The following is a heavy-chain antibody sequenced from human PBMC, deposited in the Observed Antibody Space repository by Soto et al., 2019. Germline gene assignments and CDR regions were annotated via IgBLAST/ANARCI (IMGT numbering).Heavy chain of an antibody. D-gene: IGHD5-12*01. CDR3: GWLPYYYYYGMDV. V-gene: IGHV1-46*01. CDR1: GYTFTSYY. Sequence: ASVKVSCKASGYTFTSYYMHWVRQAPGQGLEWMGIINPSGGSTSYAQKFQGRVTITADESTSTAYMELSSLRSEDTAVYYCGWLPYYYYYGMDVWGQGTTVTVSS. CDR2: INPSGGST. J-gene: IGHJ6*02.